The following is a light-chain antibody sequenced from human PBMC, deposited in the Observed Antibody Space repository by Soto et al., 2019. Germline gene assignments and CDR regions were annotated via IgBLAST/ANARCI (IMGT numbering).Light chain of an antibody. CDR2: EVS. CDR1: QSLLHITGETF. Sequence: VVMTQTPLSLSVAPGKPASIACKSIQSLLHITGETFLFWYLQKQGQSPQLXIYEVSTRVSGVPDRFSGSGSGTDFNLTISSLQAEDVAVYYCQQYYSTPLTFGGGTKVDIK. J-gene: IGKJ4*01. V-gene: IGKV2-29*01. CDR3: QQYYSTPLT.